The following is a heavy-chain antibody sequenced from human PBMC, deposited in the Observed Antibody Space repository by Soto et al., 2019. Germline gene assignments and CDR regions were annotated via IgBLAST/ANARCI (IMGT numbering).Heavy chain of an antibody. V-gene: IGHV1-18*04. Sequence: QVQLVQSGAEVKKPGASVKVSCKASGYSFITYGVSWVRQAPGQGLEWLGWINAYNGNTNYAQKFQGRVTMTTDTSTSTVYMELRSLRSDDTGVYYCARDENLGNALAYYGMDVWGQGSTVTVSS. CDR1: GYSFITYG. CDR3: ARDENLGNALAYYGMDV. D-gene: IGHD1-1*01. CDR2: INAYNGNT. J-gene: IGHJ6*02.